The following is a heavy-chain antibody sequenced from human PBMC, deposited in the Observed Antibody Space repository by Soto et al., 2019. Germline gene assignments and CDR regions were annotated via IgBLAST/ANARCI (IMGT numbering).Heavy chain of an antibody. CDR3: VTDVGGGELLDY. D-gene: IGHD1-26*01. Sequence: SQTLSLTCAISGDSVSSNRAAWNWIRQSPSRGLEWLGRTYFRSKWYKDYAISVKSRITINPDTSKNQFSLQLNSVTPEDTAVYYCVTDVGGGELLDYWGQGTLVTVSS. CDR1: GDSVSSNRAA. J-gene: IGHJ4*02. CDR2: TYFRSKWYK. V-gene: IGHV6-1*01.